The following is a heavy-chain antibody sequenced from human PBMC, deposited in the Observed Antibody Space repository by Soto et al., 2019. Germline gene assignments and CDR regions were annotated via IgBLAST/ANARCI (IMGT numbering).Heavy chain of an antibody. Sequence: ADALSLTSAGSGSSISSRYYWGWLRQHPGKGLAWIGSIYHGGSTYSHPSLNCRVTVSMDMTNNHVSLILNSSTASDMAVYYCARVGPWVPYYYDSSPYTMAKWFDPWGQGTLVTVSS. CDR2: IYHGGST. J-gene: IGHJ5*02. D-gene: IGHD3-22*01. V-gene: IGHV4-38-2*01. CDR3: ARVGPWVPYYYDSSPYTMAKWFDP. CDR1: GSSISSRYY.